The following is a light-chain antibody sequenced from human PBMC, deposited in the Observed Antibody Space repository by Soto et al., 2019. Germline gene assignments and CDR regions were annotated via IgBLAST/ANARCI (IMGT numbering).Light chain of an antibody. J-gene: IGKJ1*01. Sequence: DIQMTQSPSTLSASVGDRVTITCRASQSISSWLAWYQQKPGKAPKLLISKASSLESGVPSRFSGSGSGTEFTLTISSLHPDDFATYYCQQYNSYRTFGQGTKVDIK. CDR3: QQYNSYRT. CDR2: KAS. CDR1: QSISSW. V-gene: IGKV1-5*03.